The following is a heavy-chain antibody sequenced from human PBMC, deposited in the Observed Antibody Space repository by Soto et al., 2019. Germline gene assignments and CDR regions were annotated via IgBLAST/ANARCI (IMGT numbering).Heavy chain of an antibody. V-gene: IGHV4-34*01. Sequence: QVQLQQWGAGLLKPSETLSLTCAVYGGSFSGYYWSWIRQPPGQGLEWVGEINHSGSTNYNPSLKSRVTISVDTSKNQFSLKLSSVTAAETAVYYSARGRHSYYYGSGSYPNFDYWGQGTLVTVSS. CDR1: GGSFSGYY. J-gene: IGHJ4*02. D-gene: IGHD3-10*01. CDR3: ARGRHSYYYGSGSYPNFDY. CDR2: INHSGST.